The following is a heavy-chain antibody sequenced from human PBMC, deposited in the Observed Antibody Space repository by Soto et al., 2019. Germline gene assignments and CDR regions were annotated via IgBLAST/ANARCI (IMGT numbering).Heavy chain of an antibody. V-gene: IGHV4-4*07. CDR1: GGSISSFQ. CDR3: ARALNSAFSSARDKYFDT. J-gene: IGHJ5*02. D-gene: IGHD3-3*01. Sequence: SETLSLTCTVSGGSISSFQWSWIRQTGGKGLEWIGRIDASGSTNYNPSLKSRVIMSVDTSKNQFSLKVTSVTAADTAVYYCARALNSAFSSARDKYFDTWGQGTLVTVSS. CDR2: IDASGST.